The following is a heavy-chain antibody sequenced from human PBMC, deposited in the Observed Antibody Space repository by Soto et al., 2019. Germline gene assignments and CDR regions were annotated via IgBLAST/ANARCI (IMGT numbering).Heavy chain of an antibody. CDR1: GYTFTIYW. CDR3: ARLTSSGNLYGGDLDI. J-gene: IGHJ6*02. CDR2: IYPGDSDI. D-gene: IGHD2-21*01. V-gene: IGHV5-51*01. Sequence: GESLKISCKGSGYTFTIYWIAWVRQMPGKGLEWMAIIYPGDSDIRYSPSSQGQVTISADKSINTAYLQGSSLKASDSAIYYRARLTSSGNLYGGDLDIWGLGTKVTASS.